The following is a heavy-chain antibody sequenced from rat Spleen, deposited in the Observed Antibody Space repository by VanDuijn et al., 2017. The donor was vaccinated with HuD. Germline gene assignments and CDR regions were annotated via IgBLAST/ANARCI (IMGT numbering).Heavy chain of an antibody. CDR1: GFSLTSYH. J-gene: IGHJ2*01. V-gene: IGHV2-43*01. Sequence: QVQLKESGPGLVPHSQTLSLACTVPGFSLTSYHVHWVRQPSGKGLEWMGVIWTGGNTEYNSPLKSRLSITRDTSKSQVFLKMNSLQTEDTATYYCARELPGYNPFDYWGQGVMVTVSS. CDR2: IWTGGNT. D-gene: IGHD1-4*01. CDR3: ARELPGYNPFDY.